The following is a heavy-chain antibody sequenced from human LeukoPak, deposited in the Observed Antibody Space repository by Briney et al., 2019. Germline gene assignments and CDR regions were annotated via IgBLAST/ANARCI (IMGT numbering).Heavy chain of an antibody. D-gene: IGHD6-13*01. Sequence: ASVKVSCKASGYTFTGYYMHWVRQAPGQGLEWMGWINTNTGNPTYAQGFTGRFVFSLDTSVSTAYLQISSLKAEDTAVYYCARDRLMDSSSWYPLGPPGIDYWGQGTLVTVSS. CDR2: INTNTGNP. V-gene: IGHV7-4-1*02. CDR3: ARDRLMDSSSWYPLGPPGIDY. CDR1: GYTFTGYY. J-gene: IGHJ4*02.